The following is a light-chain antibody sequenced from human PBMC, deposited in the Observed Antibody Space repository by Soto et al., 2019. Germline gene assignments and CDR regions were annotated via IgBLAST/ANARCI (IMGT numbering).Light chain of an antibody. J-gene: IGKJ3*01. Sequence: DFQMTQSPSSLSASVGDRVTISCRASQDIGTFLNWYQQKPGKPPNLLIYAASNLLSGVSSRFSGSGSCTDFTVTIRSLQPEDFATYYCQQSYSTTQVTFGPGTKVDMK. CDR1: QDIGTF. CDR2: AAS. V-gene: IGKV1-39*01. CDR3: QQSYSTTQVT.